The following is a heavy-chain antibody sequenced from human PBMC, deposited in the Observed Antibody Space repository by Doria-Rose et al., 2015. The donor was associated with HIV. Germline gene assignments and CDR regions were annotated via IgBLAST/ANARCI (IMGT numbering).Heavy chain of an antibody. D-gene: IGHD3-10*01. CDR1: G. CDR3: AKTSGSSLDY. Sequence: GMQRVRQAPGKGLEWVAFIRYDGSNKYYADSVKGRFTISRDNSKKTLYLQMNRLTAEDTAVYYCAKTSGSSLDYWGQGTLVTVSS. V-gene: IGHV3-30*02. J-gene: IGHJ4*02. CDR2: IRYDGSNK.